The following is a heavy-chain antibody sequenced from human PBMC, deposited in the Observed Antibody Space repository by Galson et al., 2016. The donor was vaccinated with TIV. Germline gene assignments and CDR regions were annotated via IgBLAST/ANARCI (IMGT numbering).Heavy chain of an antibody. V-gene: IGHV1-3*01. CDR2: INAGNGDT. J-gene: IGHJ4*02. CDR1: GYTFPTYA. CDR3: ARGATSDWPFDY. D-gene: IGHD6-19*01. Sequence: SVKVSCKASGYTFPTYAIHWVRQAPGHGLEWMGWINAGNGDTKYSQKFQGRVTISRDTSASTAYMELSSLTSEDTAMYYCARGATSDWPFDYWGQATLVTVSS.